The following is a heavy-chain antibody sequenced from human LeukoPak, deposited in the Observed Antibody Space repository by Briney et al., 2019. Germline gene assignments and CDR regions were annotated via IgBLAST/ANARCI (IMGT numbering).Heavy chain of an antibody. D-gene: IGHD3-22*01. V-gene: IGHV3-11*01. CDR1: GFTFSDYY. CDR3: ARDPRDKSGYYALAPNNWFDP. Sequence: GSLRLSCAASGFTFSDYYMSWIRQAPEKGLEWVSYISSSGSTIYYADSVKGRFTISRDNAKNSLYLQMNSLRAEDTAVYYCARDPRDKSGYYALAPNNWFDPWGQGTLVTVSS. J-gene: IGHJ5*02. CDR2: ISSSGSTI.